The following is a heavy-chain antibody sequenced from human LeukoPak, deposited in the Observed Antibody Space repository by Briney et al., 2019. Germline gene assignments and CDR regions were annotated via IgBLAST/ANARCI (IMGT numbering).Heavy chain of an antibody. D-gene: IGHD3-22*01. CDR3: ARDASDSSGYYSGFDY. Sequence: SETLSLTCAVYGGSFSGYYWSWIRQPPGKGLEWIGEINHSGSTNYNPSLKSRVTISVDTSKNQFSLKLSSVTAADTAVYYCARDASDSSGYYSGFDYWGQGTLVTVSS. CDR2: INHSGST. J-gene: IGHJ4*02. CDR1: GGSFSGYY. V-gene: IGHV4-34*01.